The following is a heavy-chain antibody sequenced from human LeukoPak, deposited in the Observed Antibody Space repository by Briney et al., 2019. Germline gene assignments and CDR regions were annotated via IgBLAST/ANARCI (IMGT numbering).Heavy chain of an antibody. CDR1: GFTFSRHN. CDR3: AKDLRDDPYSSSWYGPDS. D-gene: IGHD6-13*01. V-gene: IGHV3-21*04. Sequence: GGSLRLSCAASGFTFSRHNMNWVRQAPGKGLEWVSSISSSSSYIYYADSVKGRFTISRDNSKNTLYLQMNSLRAEDTALYYCAKDLRDDPYSSSWYGPDSWGQGTLVTVSS. CDR2: ISSSSSYI. J-gene: IGHJ4*02.